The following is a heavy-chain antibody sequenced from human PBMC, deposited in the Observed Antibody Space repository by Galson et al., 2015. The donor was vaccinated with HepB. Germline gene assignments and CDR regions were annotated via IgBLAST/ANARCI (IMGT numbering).Heavy chain of an antibody. CDR3: ARGALVVGVAATPNNWFDP. CDR2: ISAYNRRT. V-gene: IGHV1-18*04. J-gene: IGHJ5*02. D-gene: IGHD2-15*01. CDR1: GYSFNNYC. Sequence: SVKVSCKASGYSFNNYCIHWVRQAPGQGLEWMGWISAYNRRTNYAQKFQGRVSMTTDTSTSTVYMELRRLRSDDTAIYYCARGALVVGVAATPNNWFDPWGQGTLVTVSS.